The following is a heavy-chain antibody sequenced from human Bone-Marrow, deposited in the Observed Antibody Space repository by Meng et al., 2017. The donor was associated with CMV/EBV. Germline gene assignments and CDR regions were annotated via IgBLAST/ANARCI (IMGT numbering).Heavy chain of an antibody. CDR3: AIGISGVVPAAGGYY. J-gene: IGHJ4*02. CDR1: GGTFSSYT. CDR2: IIPILGIA. V-gene: IGHV1-69*02. Sequence: SVKVSCKASGGTFSSYTISWVRQAPGQGLEWMGRIIPILGIANYAQKFQGRVTITADKSTSTDYMELSSLRSEDTAVYYCAIGISGVVPAAGGYYWGQGTLVTVSS. D-gene: IGHD2-2*01.